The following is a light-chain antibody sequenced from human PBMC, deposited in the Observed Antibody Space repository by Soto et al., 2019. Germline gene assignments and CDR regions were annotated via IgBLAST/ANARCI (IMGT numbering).Light chain of an antibody. J-gene: IGLJ1*01. CDR2: TAG. CDR3: SAWDNSLNGYV. CDR1: SSNIGSHT. V-gene: IGLV1-44*01. Sequence: QSVLTQPLSASASPGQRVTIACSGGSSNIGSHTVAWYQHLPGTAPPRLIFTAGQRPSGVPGRFSVSKSGTSASLAISGLQSEDEGDYYCSAWDNSLNGYVFGPGTKRTVL.